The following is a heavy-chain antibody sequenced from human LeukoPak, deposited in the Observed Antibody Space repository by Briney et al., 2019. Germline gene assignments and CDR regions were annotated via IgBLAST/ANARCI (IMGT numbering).Heavy chain of an antibody. D-gene: IGHD3-22*01. Sequence: GGSLRLSCAASGFSFDEYAMHWVRQVPGKGLEWVSGISYSSETIGYVDSVKGRFTISGDNAKNSLYLQMNSLRAEDTAVYYCARYYDSPLGYWGQGTLVTVSS. CDR2: ISYSSETI. CDR3: ARYYDSPLGY. J-gene: IGHJ4*02. V-gene: IGHV3-9*01. CDR1: GFSFDEYA.